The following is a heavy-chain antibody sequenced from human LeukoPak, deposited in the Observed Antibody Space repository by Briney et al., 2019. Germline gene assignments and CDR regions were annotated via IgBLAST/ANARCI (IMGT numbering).Heavy chain of an antibody. V-gene: IGHV1-2*02. Sequence: GASVKVSCKASGYTFTGYYMHWVRQAPGQGLEWMGWINPNSGGTNYAQKFQGRVTMTRDTSISTAYMELSRLRSDDTAVYYCARDLWIQLESSRAFDIWGQGTMVTVSS. D-gene: IGHD5-18*01. CDR1: GYTFTGYY. CDR3: ARDLWIQLESSRAFDI. CDR2: INPNSGGT. J-gene: IGHJ3*02.